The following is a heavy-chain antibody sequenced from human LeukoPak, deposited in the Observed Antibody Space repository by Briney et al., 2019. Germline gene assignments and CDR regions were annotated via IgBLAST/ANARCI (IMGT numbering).Heavy chain of an antibody. CDR3: ARGTVTNPRWFDP. V-gene: IGHV4-39*01. CDR2: IYYSGST. J-gene: IGHJ5*02. D-gene: IGHD4-17*01. Sequence: SETLSLTCTVSGGSISSSYYYWGWIRQPPGKGLEWIGSIYYSGSTYYNPSLKSRVTISVDTSKNQFSLKLRSVTAADTAVYYCARGTVTNPRWFDPWGQGTLVTVSS. CDR1: GGSISSSYYY.